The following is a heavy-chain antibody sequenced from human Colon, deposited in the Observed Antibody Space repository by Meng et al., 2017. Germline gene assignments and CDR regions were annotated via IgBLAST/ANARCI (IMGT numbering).Heavy chain of an antibody. CDR3: ARVPTTVDPFES. CDR2: IYQSGST. D-gene: IGHD4-23*01. CDR1: GGSIRSNNC. J-gene: IGHJ4*02. Sequence: QEWGPGLGKPSGTLSLTSPVFGGSIRSNNCWSWVRQSPGRGLEWIGEIYQSGSTNYSPSLKSRVTISLDKSKNQFSLKVSYMTAADTAVYFCARVPTTVDPFESWGQGTLVTVSS. V-gene: IGHV4-4*02.